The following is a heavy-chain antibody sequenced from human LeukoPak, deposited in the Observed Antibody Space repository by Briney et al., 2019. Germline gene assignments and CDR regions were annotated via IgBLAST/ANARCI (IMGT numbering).Heavy chain of an antibody. D-gene: IGHD5-12*01. CDR1: GFTFSSSW. CDR2: ISDDGSTT. CDR3: ARAYSRNRFDP. J-gene: IGHJ5*02. Sequence: GGSLRLSCAASGFTFSSSWMHWVRQAPGKGLVWVSRISDDGSTTTYADSVKGRFTVSRDNAKNTLHLQTNSLRAEDTAVYYCARAYSRNRFDPWGQGTLVTVSS. V-gene: IGHV3-74*01.